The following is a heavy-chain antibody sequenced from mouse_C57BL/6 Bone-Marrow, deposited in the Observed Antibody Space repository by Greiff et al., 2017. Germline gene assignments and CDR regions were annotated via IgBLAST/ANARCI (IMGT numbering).Heavy chain of an antibody. CDR1: GFNIKDYY. V-gene: IGHV14-1*01. D-gene: IGHD1-1*01. Sequence: VQLQQSGAELVRPGASVKLSCTASGFNIKDYYMHWVKQRPEQGLEWIGRIDPEDGDTEYAPKFQGKATMTADTSSNTAYLQLSSLTSEDTAVYYCTTIHYYGSSYTWCAYWGQGTLVTVSA. J-gene: IGHJ3*01. CDR3: TTIHYYGSSYTWCAY. CDR2: IDPEDGDT.